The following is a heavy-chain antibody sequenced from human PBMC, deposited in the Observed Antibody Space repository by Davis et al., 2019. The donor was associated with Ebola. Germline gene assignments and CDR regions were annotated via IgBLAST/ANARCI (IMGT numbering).Heavy chain of an antibody. J-gene: IGHJ6*02. CDR2: INWNSAFI. CDR3: AKGGDFPTSSLNRFYYGVDA. D-gene: IGHD2-2*01. V-gene: IGHV3-9*01. CDR1: GFVFDDHA. Sequence: PGGSLRLSCTGSGFVFDDHAIHWVRQAPGKGLEWVAGINWNSAFIVYVDSVKGRFTISRDNAKNSVYLQMNNLRVEDTALYYCAKGGDFPTSSLNRFYYGVDAWGQGTTVTVSS.